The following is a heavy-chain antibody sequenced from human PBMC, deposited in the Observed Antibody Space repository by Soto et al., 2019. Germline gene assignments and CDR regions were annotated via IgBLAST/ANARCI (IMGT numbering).Heavy chain of an antibody. CDR2: IYYSGST. D-gene: IGHD3-22*01. J-gene: IGHJ6*02. V-gene: IGHV4-39*01. CDR3: ARRLYYDSSGFEGGGMDV. Sequence: SETLSLTCAVSGGSINSSYYWGWIRQPPGKGLEWIGSIYYSGSTYYNPSLKSRVTISVDTSKNQFSLKLSSVTAADTAVYYCARRLYYDSSGFEGGGMDVWGQGTTVTVSS. CDR1: GGSINSSYY.